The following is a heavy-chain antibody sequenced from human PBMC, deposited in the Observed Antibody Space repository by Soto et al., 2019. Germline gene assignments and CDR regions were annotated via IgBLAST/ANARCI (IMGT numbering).Heavy chain of an antibody. J-gene: IGHJ3*02. V-gene: IGHV3-66*01. CDR3: ARVDDIVATNAFDI. Sequence: GGSLRLSCAASGFTVSSNYMSWVRQAPGKGLEWVSVIYSGGSTYYADSVKGRFTISRDNSKSTLYLQMNSLRAEDTAVYYCARVDDIVATNAFDIWGQGTMVTVS. CDR1: GFTVSSNY. CDR2: IYSGGST. D-gene: IGHD5-12*01.